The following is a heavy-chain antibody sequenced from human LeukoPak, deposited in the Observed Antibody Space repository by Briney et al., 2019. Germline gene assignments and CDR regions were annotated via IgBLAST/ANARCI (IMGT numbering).Heavy chain of an antibody. D-gene: IGHD2-21*02. CDR3: ARVTDYYYYGMDV. V-gene: IGHV3-11*01. CDR1: GFTFSDYY. Sequence: GGSLRLSCAASGFTFSDYYMSWIRKAPGKGLEWVSYISSSGSTIYYADSVKGRFTISRDNAKNSLYLQMNSLRAEDTAVYYCARVTDYYYYGMDVWGQGTTVTVSS. J-gene: IGHJ6*02. CDR2: ISSSGSTI.